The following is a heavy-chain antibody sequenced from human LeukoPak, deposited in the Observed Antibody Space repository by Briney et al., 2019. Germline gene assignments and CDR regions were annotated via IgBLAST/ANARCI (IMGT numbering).Heavy chain of an antibody. CDR3: ARDTGYSGYAHDAFDI. V-gene: IGHV3-53*01. CDR1: GFTVSSNY. Sequence: SGGSLRLSCAASGFTVSSNYMSWVRQAPGKGLGWVSVIYSGGSTYYADSVKGRFTISRDNSKNTLYLQMNSLRAEDTAVYYCARDTGYSGYAHDAFDIWGQGTMVTVSS. D-gene: IGHD5-12*01. CDR2: IYSGGST. J-gene: IGHJ3*02.